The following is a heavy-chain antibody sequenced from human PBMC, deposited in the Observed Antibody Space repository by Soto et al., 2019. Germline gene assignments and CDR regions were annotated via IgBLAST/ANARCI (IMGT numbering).Heavy chain of an antibody. CDR2: ISVSGGST. CDR3: AKTPRGYTQNAYFDY. Sequence: AGGSLRLSCAASGFTFSSYAMSLVRQSPGKGLEWVSSISVSGGSTYYADSVKGRFTISRDNSKNTLYLQMNSLRAEDTAVYYCAKTPRGYTQNAYFDYWGRGTLVTVSS. V-gene: IGHV3-23*01. D-gene: IGHD5-18*01. CDR1: GFTFSSYA. J-gene: IGHJ4*02.